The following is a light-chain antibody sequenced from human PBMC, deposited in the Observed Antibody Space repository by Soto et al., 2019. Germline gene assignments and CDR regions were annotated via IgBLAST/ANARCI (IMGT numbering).Light chain of an antibody. J-gene: IGLJ1*01. CDR1: SGDVGTYNY. Sequence: QSALTQPPSASGSPGQSVTISCTGTSGDVGTYNYVSWYQQHPGKAPKLIIYXVTKRPSGXPDRFSGSKSGNTASLTVSGLQAEDEADYFCSSFGATNNVFGTGTKLTVL. V-gene: IGLV2-8*01. CDR2: XVT. CDR3: SSFGATNNV.